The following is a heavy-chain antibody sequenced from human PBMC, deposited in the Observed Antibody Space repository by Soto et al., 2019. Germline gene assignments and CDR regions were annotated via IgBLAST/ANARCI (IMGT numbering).Heavy chain of an antibody. CDR1: GGSISSGGYY. V-gene: IGHV4-31*03. CDR2: IYYSGRT. D-gene: IGHD1-26*01. Sequence: QVQLQESGPGLVKPSQTLSLTCTVSGGSISSGGYYWSWIRQHPGKGLEWIGEIYYSGRTYYNPSIKSRVTISGDTSKNPFSLKLSSVTAADTAVYYCAGIYSGSPGGTLRYWGQGTLVTVSS. J-gene: IGHJ4*02. CDR3: AGIYSGSPGGTLRY.